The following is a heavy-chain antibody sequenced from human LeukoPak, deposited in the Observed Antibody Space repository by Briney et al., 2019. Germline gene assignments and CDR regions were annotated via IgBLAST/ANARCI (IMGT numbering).Heavy chain of an antibody. CDR2: ITSSSSYK. CDR3: ARDLGYSSGHIYFQH. Sequence: PGGSLRLSCAAPGFTFSNYNMNWVRQAPGKGLEWTSSITSSSSYKFYADSVKGRFTISRDNAKNSLYLQMNSLRAEDTAVYYCARDLGYSSGHIYFQHWGQGTLVTVSS. J-gene: IGHJ1*01. D-gene: IGHD6-19*01. CDR1: GFTFSNYN. V-gene: IGHV3-21*01.